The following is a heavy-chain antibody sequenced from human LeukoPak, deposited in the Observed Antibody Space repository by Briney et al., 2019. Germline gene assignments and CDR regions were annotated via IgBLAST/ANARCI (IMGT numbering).Heavy chain of an antibody. V-gene: IGHV3-30*18. Sequence: GRSPRLSCAASGFTFSSYGMHWVRQAPGKGLEWVAVISYDGSNKYYADSVKGRFTISRDNSKNTLYLQMNSLRAEDTAVYYCAKLLRGVVVPYYDYWGQGTLVTVSS. J-gene: IGHJ4*02. D-gene: IGHD3-10*01. CDR1: GFTFSSYG. CDR2: ISYDGSNK. CDR3: AKLLRGVVVPYYDY.